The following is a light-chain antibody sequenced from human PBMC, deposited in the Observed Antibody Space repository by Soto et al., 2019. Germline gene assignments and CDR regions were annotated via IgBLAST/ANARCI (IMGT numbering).Light chain of an antibody. CDR2: EVN. V-gene: IGLV2-14*01. J-gene: IGLJ1*01. CDR3: YSFTTTCTHV. CDR1: ISDICAYDY. Sequence: SVLRQPGSLSGYSGQSSTISCTGNISDICAYDYVSWFQQHPGKAPKLMISEVNNRPSGVSNRCSGYKTRNTAYLTISGLQVQDEAEYFCYSFTTTCTHVFGTGTKVTVL.